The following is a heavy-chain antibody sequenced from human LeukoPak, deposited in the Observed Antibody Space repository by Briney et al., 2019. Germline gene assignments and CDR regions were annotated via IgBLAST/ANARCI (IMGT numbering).Heavy chain of an antibody. CDR2: IWYDGSNK. J-gene: IGHJ4*02. CDR1: GFTFSSYG. Sequence: PGRSLRLSCAASGFTFSSYGMHWVRQAPGKGLEWVAVIWYDGSNKYYADSVKGRFTISRDNSKNTLYLQMNSLRAEDTAVYYCAKDKRIFGVVILFDYWGQGTLVTVSS. V-gene: IGHV3-33*06. CDR3: AKDKRIFGVVILFDY. D-gene: IGHD3-3*01.